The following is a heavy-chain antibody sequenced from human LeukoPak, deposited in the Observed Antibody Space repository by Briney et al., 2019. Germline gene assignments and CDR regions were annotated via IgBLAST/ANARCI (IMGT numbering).Heavy chain of an antibody. J-gene: IGHJ4*02. CDR3: ARALRYYYGSGSYYRPYHYFDY. CDR2: INHSGST. D-gene: IGHD3-10*01. Sequence: SETLSLTCTVSGYSISSGYYWGWIRQPPGKGLEWIGEINHSGSTNYNPSLKSRVTISVDTSKNQFSLKLSSVTAADTAVYYCARALRYYYGSGSYYRPYHYFDYWGQGTLVTVSS. V-gene: IGHV4-38-2*02. CDR1: GYSISSGYY.